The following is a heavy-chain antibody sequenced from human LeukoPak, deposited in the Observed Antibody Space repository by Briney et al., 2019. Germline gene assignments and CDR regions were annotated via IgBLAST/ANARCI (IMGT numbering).Heavy chain of an antibody. D-gene: IGHD4-17*01. J-gene: IGHJ4*02. Sequence: PSETQSLTCTVSNGSISIYYWSWVRQPAGKGLEWIGRISASGSTNYNPSLKSRVTMSVDTSKNQLSLKVSSVTAADTAVYYCAREITVTRPFDYWGQGTLVTVSS. V-gene: IGHV4-4*07. CDR3: AREITVTRPFDY. CDR2: ISASGST. CDR1: NGSISIYY.